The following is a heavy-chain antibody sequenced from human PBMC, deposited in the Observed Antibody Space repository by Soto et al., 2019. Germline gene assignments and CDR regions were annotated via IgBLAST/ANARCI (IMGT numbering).Heavy chain of an antibody. CDR1: GFTFSSYA. D-gene: IGHD5-18*01. J-gene: IGHJ4*02. Sequence: PGGPLRLSCAASGFTFSSYAISWVRQAPGKGLEWVSAISGSGGSTYYADSVKGRFTISRDNSKNTLYLQMNSLRAEDTAVYCCAKAEGYSYGPTFDYWGQGTLVTVSS. CDR2: ISGSGGST. V-gene: IGHV3-23*01. CDR3: AKAEGYSYGPTFDY.